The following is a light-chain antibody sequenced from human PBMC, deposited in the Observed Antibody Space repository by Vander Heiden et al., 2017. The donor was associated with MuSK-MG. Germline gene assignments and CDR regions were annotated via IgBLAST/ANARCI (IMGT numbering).Light chain of an antibody. CDR3: GQDDSNPQT. CDR2: WAS. CDR1: QSVLYSSNNKNY. V-gene: IGKV4-1*01. J-gene: IGKJ1*01. Sequence: DIGMRQATNSLSVSLGERATINCKSSQSVLYSSNNKNYLAWYQQKPGQPPKLLIYWASTRESGVPDRFSGSGSGTGFTLTIISLQAEHVAVYDCGQDDSNPQTFGQGTKVEIK.